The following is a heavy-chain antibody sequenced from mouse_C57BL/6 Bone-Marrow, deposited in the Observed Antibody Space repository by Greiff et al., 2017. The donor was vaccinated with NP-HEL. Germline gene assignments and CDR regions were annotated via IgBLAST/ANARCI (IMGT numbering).Heavy chain of an antibody. CDR3: AREGGLRRRTYAMDY. V-gene: IGHV5-16*01. CDR1: GFTFSDYY. CDR2: INYDGSST. J-gene: IGHJ4*01. Sequence: EVKVVESEGGLVQPGSSMKLSCTASGFTFSDYYMAWVRQVPEMGLEWVANINYDGSSTYYLDSLKSRFIISRDNAKNILYLQMSSLKSEDTATYYCAREGGLRRRTYAMDYWGQGTSVTVSS. D-gene: IGHD2-4*01.